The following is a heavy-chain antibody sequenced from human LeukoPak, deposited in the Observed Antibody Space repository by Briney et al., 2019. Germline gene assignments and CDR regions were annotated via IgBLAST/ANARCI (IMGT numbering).Heavy chain of an antibody. CDR2: IYYIGST. CDR3: AKGSSGGVDF. D-gene: IGHD6-6*01. Sequence: PSETLSLTCTVSGVSISSSYWSWIRQPPGKGLEWIGYIYYIGSTNYNPSLKSRVTISVDTSKNHFSLKLSSVTAADTAVYYCAKGSSGGVDFWGQGTLVTVSS. V-gene: IGHV4-59*01. J-gene: IGHJ4*02. CDR1: GVSISSSY.